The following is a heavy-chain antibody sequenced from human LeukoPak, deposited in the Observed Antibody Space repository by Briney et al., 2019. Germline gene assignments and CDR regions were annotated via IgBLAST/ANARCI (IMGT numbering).Heavy chain of an antibody. CDR1: GFTFNTHWM. CDR2: FYHSGNT. D-gene: IGHD1-26*01. V-gene: IGHV4-38-2*01. Sequence: GSLRLSCAASGFTFNTHWMTWVRQAPGKGLEWIGSFYHSGNTYYNPSLKSRVTISVDTSKNQFSLKLNSVTAADAAVYFCAKENSDSQGKAFDIWGQGTTVTVSS. J-gene: IGHJ3*02. CDR3: AKENSDSQGKAFDI.